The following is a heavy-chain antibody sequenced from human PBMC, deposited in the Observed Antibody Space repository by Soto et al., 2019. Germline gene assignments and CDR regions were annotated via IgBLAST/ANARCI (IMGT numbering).Heavy chain of an antibody. CDR2: IYHSGST. V-gene: IGHV4-30-2*01. Sequence: SETLSLTCAVSGGSISSGGYSWSWIRQPPGKGLEWIGYIYHSGSTYYNPSLKSRVTISVDRSKNQFSLKLSSVTAADTAVYYCASLGASLLALDYWGQGTLVTVSS. CDR1: GGSISSGGYS. CDR3: ASLGASLLALDY. J-gene: IGHJ4*02. D-gene: IGHD3-10*01.